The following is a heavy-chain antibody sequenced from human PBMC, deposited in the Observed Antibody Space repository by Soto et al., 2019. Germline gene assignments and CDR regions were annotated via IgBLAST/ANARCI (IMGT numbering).Heavy chain of an antibody. CDR1: GYTFTSYD. Sequence: ASVKVSCNASGYTFTSYDINWVRPATGQGLEWMGWMNPNSGNTGYAQKFQGRVTMTRNTSISTAYMELSSLRSEDTAVYYCARGSATVTKYYYYYGMDVGGQGTTVTVSS. CDR3: ARGSATVTKYYYYYGMDV. J-gene: IGHJ6*02. D-gene: IGHD4-17*01. V-gene: IGHV1-8*01. CDR2: MNPNSGNT.